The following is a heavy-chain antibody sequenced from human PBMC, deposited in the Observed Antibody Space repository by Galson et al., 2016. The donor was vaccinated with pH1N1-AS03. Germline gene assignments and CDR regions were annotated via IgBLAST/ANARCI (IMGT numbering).Heavy chain of an antibody. Sequence: SLRLSCAASGFSFSSYATGWVRQTPGRGLECLSTIYNGAFNKHYKDSLEGRFTISRDNSKNTLYLHMNSLRADDTALYYCAKGLLVDYAGYFEYWGQGILVTVSS. CDR1: GFSFSSYA. CDR3: AKGLLVDYAGYFEY. V-gene: IGHV3-23*05. CDR2: IYNGAFNK. D-gene: IGHD4-23*01. J-gene: IGHJ4*02.